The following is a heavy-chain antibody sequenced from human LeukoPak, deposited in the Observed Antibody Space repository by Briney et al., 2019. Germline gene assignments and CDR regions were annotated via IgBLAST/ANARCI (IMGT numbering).Heavy chain of an antibody. CDR3: ARVHYDFWSGYYSFYMDV. CDR2: IYHSGST. Sequence: SETLSLTCTVSGGSISSYYWSWIRQPSGKGLGWIGSIYHSGSTYYNPSLKSRVTISVDTSKNQFSLKLNSVTAADTAVYYCARVHYDFWSGYYSFYMDVWGKGTTVTVSS. D-gene: IGHD3-3*01. J-gene: IGHJ6*03. CDR1: GGSISSYY. V-gene: IGHV4-59*01.